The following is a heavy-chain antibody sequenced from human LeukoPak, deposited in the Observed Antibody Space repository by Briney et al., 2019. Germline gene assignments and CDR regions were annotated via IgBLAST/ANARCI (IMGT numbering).Heavy chain of an antibody. V-gene: IGHV4-61*02. D-gene: IGHD3-3*01. Sequence: PSQTLSLTCTVSGGSISSGSYYWSWIRQPAGKGLEWIGRIYTSGSTNYNPSLKSRVTISVDTSKNQFSLKLSSVTAADTAVYYCARAVLLSGYPDAFDIWGQGTMVTVSS. J-gene: IGHJ3*02. CDR3: ARAVLLSGYPDAFDI. CDR2: IYTSGST. CDR1: GGSISSGSYY.